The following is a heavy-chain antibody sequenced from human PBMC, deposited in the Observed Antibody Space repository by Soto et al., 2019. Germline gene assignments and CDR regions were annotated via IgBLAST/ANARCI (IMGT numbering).Heavy chain of an antibody. D-gene: IGHD6-19*01. CDR3: ERDWRGIAVAGYFDY. Sequence: KFQGRVTITRDTSASTAYMELSSLRSEDTAVYYCERDWRGIAVAGYFDYWGQGTLVTVSS. V-gene: IGHV1-3*01. J-gene: IGHJ4*02.